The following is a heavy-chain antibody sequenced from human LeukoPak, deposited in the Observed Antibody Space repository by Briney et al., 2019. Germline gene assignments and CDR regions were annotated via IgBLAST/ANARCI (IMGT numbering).Heavy chain of an antibody. V-gene: IGHV3-23*01. CDR3: ARDTVTTDYFDY. CDR2: ISGSGGST. Sequence: GGSLRLSCAASGFTFSSYAMSWVRQAPEKGLEWVSAISGSGGSTYYADSVKGRFTISRDNSKNTLYLQMNSLRAEDTAVYYCARDTVTTDYFDYWGQGTLVTVSS. D-gene: IGHD4-17*01. CDR1: GFTFSSYA. J-gene: IGHJ4*02.